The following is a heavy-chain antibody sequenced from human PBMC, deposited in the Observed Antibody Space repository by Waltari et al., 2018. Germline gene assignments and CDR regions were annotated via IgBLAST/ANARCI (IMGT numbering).Heavy chain of an antibody. D-gene: IGHD3-22*01. Sequence: QVQLVQSGAEVKKPGSSVKVSCKASGGTFSSYAISWVRQAPGQGLEWMGGIIPIFGTANYAQKFQGRVTITADESTSTAYMELSSLRSEDTAVYYCASVGETYYYDSSGYLLDWGQGTLVTVSS. J-gene: IGHJ4*02. CDR1: GGTFSSYA. V-gene: IGHV1-69*12. CDR3: ASVGETYYYDSSGYLLD. CDR2: IIPIFGTA.